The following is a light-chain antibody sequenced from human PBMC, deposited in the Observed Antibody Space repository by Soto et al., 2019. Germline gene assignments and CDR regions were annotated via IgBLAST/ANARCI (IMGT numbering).Light chain of an antibody. J-gene: IGKJ4*01. CDR3: QPYNNWPLT. Sequence: EVLMTQYPSTLSFSPGEGVTLSCRASQGIGDTLAWYQHKPGQTPRLLIYDTSTRATGVPTRFSGSRSGAEFTLTINSLQSEDFAVYYCQPYNNWPLTFGGGTKVDIK. CDR1: QGIGDT. CDR2: DTS. V-gene: IGKV3-15*01.